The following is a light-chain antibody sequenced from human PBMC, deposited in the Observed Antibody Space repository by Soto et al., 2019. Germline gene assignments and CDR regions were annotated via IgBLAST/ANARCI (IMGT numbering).Light chain of an antibody. Sequence: SVLTQPPPGSGAPGQRVTISCPGGSSNIGAGYDVHWYQQLPGTAPKLLIYGNSNRPSGVPDRFSGSKSGTSASLAITGLQAEDEAEYYCQYYDSSLSALWVFGTGTKVTVL. CDR3: QYYDSSLSALWV. CDR2: GNS. J-gene: IGLJ1*01. V-gene: IGLV1-40*01. CDR1: SSNIGAGYD.